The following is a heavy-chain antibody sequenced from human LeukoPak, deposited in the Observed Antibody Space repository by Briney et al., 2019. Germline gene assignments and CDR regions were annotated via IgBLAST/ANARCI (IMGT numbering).Heavy chain of an antibody. J-gene: IGHJ3*02. CDR1: GFTFSSYS. V-gene: IGHV3-21*01. CDR2: ISSSSSYI. D-gene: IGHD3-22*01. Sequence: PGGSLRLSCAASGFTFSSYSMNWVRQAPGKGLEWVSSISSSSSYIYYADSVKGRFTISRDNAKNSLYLQMNSLRAEDTAVYYCARALIPYYDSSVDAFDIWGQGTMVTVSS. CDR3: ARALIPYYDSSVDAFDI.